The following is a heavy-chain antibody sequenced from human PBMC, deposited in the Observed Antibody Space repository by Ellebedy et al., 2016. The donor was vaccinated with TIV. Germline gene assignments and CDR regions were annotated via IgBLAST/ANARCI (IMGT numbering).Heavy chain of an antibody. V-gene: IGHV3-30*03. Sequence: GESLKISXAASGFIFSNYGMHWVRQAPGKGLEWVALISFDGSKTYYADSVKGRFTISRDNSKNTLYLQMNSLGDEDTAVYFCARGETYYSGTSDYGFEYWGQGTLVTVSS. J-gene: IGHJ4*02. CDR3: ARGETYYSGTSDYGFEY. D-gene: IGHD2-8*02. CDR2: ISFDGSKT. CDR1: GFIFSNYG.